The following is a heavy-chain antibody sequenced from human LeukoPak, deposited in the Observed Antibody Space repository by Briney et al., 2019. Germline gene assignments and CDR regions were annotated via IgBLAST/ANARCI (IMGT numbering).Heavy chain of an antibody. J-gene: IGHJ4*02. D-gene: IGHD3-10*01. CDR2: INHSGST. CDR3: ARGYGPKIDY. V-gene: IGHV4-34*01. Sequence: SSETLSLTCTVYGGSFSGYYWSWIRQPPGKGLEWIGEINHSGSTNYNPSLKSRVTISVDTSKNRFSLKLSSVTAADTAVYYCARGYGPKIDYWGQGTLVTVSS. CDR1: GGSFSGYY.